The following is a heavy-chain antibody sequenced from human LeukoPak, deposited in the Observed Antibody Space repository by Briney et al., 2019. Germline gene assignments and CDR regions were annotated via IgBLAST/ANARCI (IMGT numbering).Heavy chain of an antibody. CDR2: INHSGST. V-gene: IGHV4-34*01. CDR1: GGSFSGYY. Sequence: PSETLSLTCAVYGGSFSGYYWSWIRQPPGKGLEWIGEINHSGSTNYNPSLKSRVTISVDTSKNQFSLKLSSVTAADTAVYYCARADSGYDSFDYWGQGTLVTVSS. CDR3: ARADSGYDSFDY. J-gene: IGHJ4*02. D-gene: IGHD5-12*01.